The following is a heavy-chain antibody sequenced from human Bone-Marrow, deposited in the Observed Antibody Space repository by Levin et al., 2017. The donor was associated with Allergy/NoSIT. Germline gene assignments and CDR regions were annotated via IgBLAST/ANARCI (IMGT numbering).Heavy chain of an antibody. CDR3: ARGSLLYCSSTSCYYYYYGMDV. CDR2: TYYRSKWYN. D-gene: IGHD2-2*01. Sequence: SQTLSLTCAISGDSVSSNSAAWNWIRQSPSRGLEWLGRTYYRSKWYNDYAVSVKSRITINPDTSKNQFSLQLNSVTPEDTAVYYCARGSLLYCSSTSCYYYYYGMDVWGQGTTVTVSS. V-gene: IGHV6-1*01. CDR1: GDSVSSNSAA. J-gene: IGHJ6*02.